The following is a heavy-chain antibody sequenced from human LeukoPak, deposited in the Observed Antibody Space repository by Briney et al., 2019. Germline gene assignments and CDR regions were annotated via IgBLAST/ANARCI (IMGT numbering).Heavy chain of an antibody. D-gene: IGHD6-13*01. CDR3: ARDPTAAGKGAWFDP. Sequence: SETLSLTCTVYGGSISGGGYYWGWIRQPPGKGLEWIGSIYYSGSTYYNPSLKSRVTISVDTSKNQFSLKLSSVAAADTAVYYCARDPTAAGKGAWFDPWGQGTLVTVSS. J-gene: IGHJ5*02. CDR2: IYYSGST. CDR1: GGSISGGGYY. V-gene: IGHV4-39*02.